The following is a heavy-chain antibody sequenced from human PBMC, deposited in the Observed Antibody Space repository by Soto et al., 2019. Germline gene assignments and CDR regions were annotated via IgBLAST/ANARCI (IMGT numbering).Heavy chain of an antibody. J-gene: IGHJ6*03. D-gene: IGHD6-6*01. Sequence: QVQLQESGPGLVKPSQTLSLTCTVSGGSISSGGYYWSWIRQHPGKGLEWIGYIYYSGSNYYNPSHRSRVTIAVDTSKNQCSLKLSSVTAADTAVYYCARSVTSIAARGFHYYYYMDVWGKGTTVTVSS. V-gene: IGHV4-31*03. CDR1: GGSISSGGYY. CDR2: IYYSGSN. CDR3: ARSVTSIAARGFHYYYYMDV.